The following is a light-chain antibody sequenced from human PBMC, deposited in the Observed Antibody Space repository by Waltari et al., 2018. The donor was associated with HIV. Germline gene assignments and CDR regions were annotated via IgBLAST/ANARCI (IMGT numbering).Light chain of an antibody. CDR3: QSYDRNLPGIV. CDR2: DNN. Sequence: QSVLTQPPSVSGVPGQTVTIPCTGTSSNIGEPRYREHWYDHLPGTAPKLLIYDNNNRPSGVPARFSGFKSGASASLVITGVQAEDEADYYCQSYDRNLPGIVFGGGTKLTV. V-gene: IGLV1-40*01. J-gene: IGLJ2*01. CDR1: SSNIGEPRYR.